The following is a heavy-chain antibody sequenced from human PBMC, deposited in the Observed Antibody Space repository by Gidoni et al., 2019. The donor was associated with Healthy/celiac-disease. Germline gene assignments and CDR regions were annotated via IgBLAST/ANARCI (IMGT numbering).Heavy chain of an antibody. CDR2: INHSGST. J-gene: IGHJ4*02. Sequence: LQQWGAGLLKPSETLSLTCAVYGGSFSGYYWSWIRQPPGKGLEWIGEINHSGSTNYNPSLKSRVTISVDTSKNQFSLKLSSVTAADTAVYYCARGQIWWLLHPGFDYWGQGTLVTVSS. CDR3: ARGQIWWLLHPGFDY. V-gene: IGHV4-34*01. D-gene: IGHD5-12*01. CDR1: GGSFSGYY.